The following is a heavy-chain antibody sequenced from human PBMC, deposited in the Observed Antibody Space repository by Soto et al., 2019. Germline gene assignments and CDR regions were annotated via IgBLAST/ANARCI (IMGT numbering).Heavy chain of an antibody. Sequence: SETLSLTCTVSGGSISSYYWSWIRQPPGKGLEWIGYIYYSGSTNYNPSLKSRVTISVDTSKNQFSLKLSSVTAADTAVYYCARESGPGIAAAGLSRWFDPWGQGTLVTVSS. CDR2: IYYSGST. J-gene: IGHJ5*02. CDR1: GGSISSYY. V-gene: IGHV4-59*01. CDR3: ARESGPGIAAAGLSRWFDP. D-gene: IGHD6-13*01.